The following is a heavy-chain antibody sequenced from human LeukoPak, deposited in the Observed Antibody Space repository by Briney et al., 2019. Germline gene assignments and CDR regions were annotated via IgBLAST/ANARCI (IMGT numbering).Heavy chain of an antibody. J-gene: IGHJ5*02. CDR2: ISSSSSYI. D-gene: IGHD2-21*01. V-gene: IGHV3-21*01. CDR1: GFTFSSYS. CDR3: ARDLRYCGGSCYGWFDP. Sequence: GGSLRLSCAASGFTFSSYSMNWVRQAPGKGLEWVSSISSSSSYIYYADSVKGRFTISRDNAKNSLYLQMDSLRAEDTAIYYCARDLRYCGGSCYGWFDPWGQGTLVTVSS.